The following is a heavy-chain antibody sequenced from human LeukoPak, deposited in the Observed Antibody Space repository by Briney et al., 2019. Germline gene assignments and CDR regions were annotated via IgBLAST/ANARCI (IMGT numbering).Heavy chain of an antibody. CDR3: ARDRYGDGFAHLDY. Sequence: ASVTVSCTPSGYTFTTYAIHWVRQAPGQGLEWMGWITPSGGTNYPQKFQGRVAITWDTSITTAYMDLSRLTSDDTAVYYCARDRYGDGFAHLDYWGQGALVTVSS. CDR1: GYTFTTYA. V-gene: IGHV1-2*02. D-gene: IGHD5-24*01. J-gene: IGHJ4*02. CDR2: ITPSGGT.